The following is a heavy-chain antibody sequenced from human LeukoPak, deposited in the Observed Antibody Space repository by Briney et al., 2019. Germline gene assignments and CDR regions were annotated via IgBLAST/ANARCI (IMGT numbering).Heavy chain of an antibody. J-gene: IGHJ4*02. CDR1: GFTFIHNR. CDR2: IYSGGST. Sequence: PGGSLPLTCAACGFTFIHNRLGWVRQAPGKGLEWVSVIYSGGSTYYADSVKGRFTISRDNSKNTLYLQMNSLRAEDTAVYYCARGAGLAVACEAFDYWGQGTLVTVSS. D-gene: IGHD6-19*01. CDR3: ARGAGLAVACEAFDY. V-gene: IGHV3-53*01.